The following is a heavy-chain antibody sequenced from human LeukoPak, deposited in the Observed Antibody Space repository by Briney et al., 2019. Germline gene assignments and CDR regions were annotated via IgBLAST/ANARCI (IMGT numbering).Heavy chain of an antibody. D-gene: IGHD5-18*01. Sequence: SETLSLTCAVCGGSFSGYYWSWIRQPPGKGLEWIGEINHSGSTNYNPSLKSRVTISVDTSKNQFSLKLSSVTAADTAVYYCARGLGYSYGAAFDYWGQGTLVTVSS. V-gene: IGHV4-34*01. CDR2: INHSGST. CDR1: GGSFSGYY. J-gene: IGHJ4*02. CDR3: ARGLGYSYGAAFDY.